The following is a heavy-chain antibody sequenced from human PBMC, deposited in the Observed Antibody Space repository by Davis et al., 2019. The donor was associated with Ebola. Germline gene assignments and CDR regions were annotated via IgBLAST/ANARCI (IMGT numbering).Heavy chain of an antibody. Sequence: GESLKISCAASGFTFSDYAMSWVRQAPGKGLEWVSAISGSGGSTYYADSVKGRFTISRDNSKNTLYLQMNSLRAEDTAVYYCAKDSIWFGELLYSNYYYGMDVWGQGTTVTVSS. D-gene: IGHD3-10*01. CDR3: AKDSIWFGELLYSNYYYGMDV. CDR1: GFTFSDYA. CDR2: ISGSGGST. J-gene: IGHJ6*02. V-gene: IGHV3-23*01.